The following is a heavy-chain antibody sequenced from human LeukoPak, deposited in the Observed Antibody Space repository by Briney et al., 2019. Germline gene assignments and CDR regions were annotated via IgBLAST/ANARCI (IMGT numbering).Heavy chain of an antibody. Sequence: QPGGSLRLSCAASGFTVSSNYMSWVRQAPGKGLEWVSVIYSGGSTYYADSVKGRFTISRDNSKNTLYLQMNSLRVDDTAVYYCARVLSYGDLDYGGQGTLVTVSS. J-gene: IGHJ4*02. CDR3: ARVLSYGDLDY. V-gene: IGHV3-53*01. CDR2: IYSGGST. D-gene: IGHD4-17*01. CDR1: GFTVSSNY.